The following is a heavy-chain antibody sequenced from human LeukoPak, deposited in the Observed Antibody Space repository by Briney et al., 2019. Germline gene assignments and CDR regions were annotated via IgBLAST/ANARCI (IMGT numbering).Heavy chain of an antibody. V-gene: IGHV4-39*01. CDR1: GGSISSSSYY. CDR3: ASQELRYFQH. J-gene: IGHJ1*01. D-gene: IGHD1-26*01. CDR2: IYYSGST. Sequence: SETLSLTCTVSGGSISSSSYYWGWIRQPPGKGLEWIGSIYYSGSTYYNPSLKSRVTISVDTSKNQFSLKLSSGTAADTAVYYCASQELRYFQHWGQGTLVTVSS.